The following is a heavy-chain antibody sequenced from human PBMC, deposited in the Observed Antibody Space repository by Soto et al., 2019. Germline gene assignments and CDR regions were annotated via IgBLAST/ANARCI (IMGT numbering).Heavy chain of an antibody. D-gene: IGHD3-10*01. Sequence: SETLSLTCAVYGGSFSGYYWSWIRQPPGKGLEWIGEINHSGSTKYHPALKSRVTITRDTSASTAYMELSSLRSEDTAVYYCATPRFITMVRGGLRYYFDYWGQGTLVTVSS. CDR2: INHSGST. CDR3: ATPRFITMVRGGLRYYFDY. J-gene: IGHJ4*02. CDR1: GGSFSGYY. V-gene: IGHV4-34*01.